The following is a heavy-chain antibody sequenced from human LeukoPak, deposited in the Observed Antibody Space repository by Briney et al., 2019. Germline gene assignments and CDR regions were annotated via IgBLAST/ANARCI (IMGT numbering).Heavy chain of an antibody. D-gene: IGHD2-2*01. CDR1: GGSISSGGYY. CDR2: IYHSGST. J-gene: IGHJ4*02. Sequence: SETLSLTCTVSGGSISSGGYYWRWIRQPPGKGLEWIGDIYHSGSTYYNPSLKSRVTISVDRSKNQFSLKLSSVTAADTAVYYCARDRPGYCSSTSCFAFDYWGQGTLVTVSS. CDR3: ARDRPGYCSSTSCFAFDY. V-gene: IGHV4-30-2*01.